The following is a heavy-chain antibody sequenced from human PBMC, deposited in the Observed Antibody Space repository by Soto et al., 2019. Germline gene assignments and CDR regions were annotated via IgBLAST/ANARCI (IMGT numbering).Heavy chain of an antibody. CDR2: ISGSGGST. J-gene: IGHJ5*02. Sequence: GGSLRLSCAASGFTFSSYAMSWVRQAPGKGLEWVSAISGSGGSTYYADSVKGRFTISRDNSKNTLYLQMNSLRAEDTAVYYCAKEYMIAAAGTGWFDPWGQGTLVTVS. V-gene: IGHV3-23*01. CDR3: AKEYMIAAAGTGWFDP. CDR1: GFTFSSYA. D-gene: IGHD6-13*01.